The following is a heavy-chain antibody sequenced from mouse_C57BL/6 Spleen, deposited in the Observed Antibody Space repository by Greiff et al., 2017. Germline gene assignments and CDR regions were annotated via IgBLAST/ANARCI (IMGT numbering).Heavy chain of an antibody. D-gene: IGHD1-1*01. CDR1: GYTFTSYW. Sequence: VQLQQPGAELVRPGSSVKLSCKASGYTFTSYWMHWVKQRPIQGLEWIGNIDPSDSETHYNQKFKDKATLTVDKSSSTAYMQLSSLTSEDSAVYYGARGYYYGSSWEAWFAYWGQGTLVTVSA. V-gene: IGHV1-52*01. J-gene: IGHJ3*01. CDR3: ARGYYYGSSWEAWFAY. CDR2: IDPSDSET.